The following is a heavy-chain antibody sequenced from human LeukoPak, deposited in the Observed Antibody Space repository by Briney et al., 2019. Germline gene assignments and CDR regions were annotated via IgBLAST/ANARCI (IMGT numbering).Heavy chain of an antibody. D-gene: IGHD1-26*01. CDR3: ARDISGSYVHAFDI. CDR1: GGSISTGGYY. Sequence: PSETLSLTCAVSGGSISTGGYYWGWIRQPPGKGLEWIANIYYSGTTYDNPSLKSRVTISVDRSKNQFSLKLSSVTAADTAVYYCARDISGSYVHAFDIWGQGTMVTVSS. J-gene: IGHJ3*02. V-gene: IGHV4-39*07. CDR2: IYYSGTT.